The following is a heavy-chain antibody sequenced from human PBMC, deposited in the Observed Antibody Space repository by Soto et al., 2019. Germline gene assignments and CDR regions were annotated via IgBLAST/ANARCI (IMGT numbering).Heavy chain of an antibody. CDR2: TCGSVST. J-gene: IGHJ5*02. V-gene: IGHV3-53*01. Sequence: GGPLRLSCAASGLTVSSSYMSWVRQSPGRGLEWVSVTCGSVSTYYADSVKGRFTISRDNSKNTLYLQMNSLRADDTAVYYCARESAGLDPWGQGTLVTVSS. CDR3: ARESAGLDP. CDR1: GLTVSSSY.